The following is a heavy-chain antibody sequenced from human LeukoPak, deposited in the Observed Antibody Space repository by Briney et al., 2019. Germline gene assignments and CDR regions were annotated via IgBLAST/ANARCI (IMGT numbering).Heavy chain of an antibody. D-gene: IGHD3-3*01. CDR3: ARASENYDFWSGYYC. Sequence: PGRSLRLSCAASGFTFSNYALHWVRQAPGKGLEWVSVIYSDGSTYYADSVKGRFTISRDNSKNTLYLQMNSLRAEDTAVYYCARASENYDFWSGYYCWGQGTLVTVSS. CDR2: IYSDGST. V-gene: IGHV3-66*01. J-gene: IGHJ4*02. CDR1: GFTFSNYA.